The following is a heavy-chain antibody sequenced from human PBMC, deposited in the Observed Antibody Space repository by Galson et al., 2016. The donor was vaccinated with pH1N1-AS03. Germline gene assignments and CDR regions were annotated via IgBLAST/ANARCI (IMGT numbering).Heavy chain of an antibody. Sequence: SLRLSCAASGFTLGGYWMHWVRQGPGKGLEWVSHIHTDGSRTTYADSVKGRFTISRDNAKNTLYLQMSSLRTEDTAVYYCARVYYYGSAGSYSLDYWGQGTLVTVSS. CDR2: IHTDGSRT. V-gene: IGHV3-74*01. CDR3: ARVYYYGSAGSYSLDY. J-gene: IGHJ4*02. CDR1: GFTLGGYW. D-gene: IGHD3-10*01.